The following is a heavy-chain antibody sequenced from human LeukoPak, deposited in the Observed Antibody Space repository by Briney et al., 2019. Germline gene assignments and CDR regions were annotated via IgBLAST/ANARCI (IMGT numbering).Heavy chain of an antibody. CDR1: GGSISSSSYY. CDR2: IYYSGST. J-gene: IGHJ6*02. D-gene: IGHD5-18*01. Sequence: PSETLSLTCTVSGGSISSSSYYWGWIRQPPGKGLEWIGSIYYSGSTYYNPSLKSRVTISVDTSKNQFSLKLSSVTAADTAVYYCARLRIQLWYTNYGMDVWGQGTTVTVSS. V-gene: IGHV4-39*07. CDR3: ARLRIQLWYTNYGMDV.